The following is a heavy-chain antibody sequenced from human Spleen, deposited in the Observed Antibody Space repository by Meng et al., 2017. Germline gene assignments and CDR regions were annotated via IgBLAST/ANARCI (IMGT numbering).Heavy chain of an antibody. CDR3: ARGTPGRSYSDY. D-gene: IGHD3-10*01. CDR1: GYTFNNYG. Sequence: QVQLGQSGAEVNKPGASVKVSCKTSGYTFNNYGLTWVRQAPGEGLEWMAWLGAHDGDTSHAPKFQGRVTVSADRPTATAYMELRSLRSDDTAVYYCARGTPGRSYSDYWGQGTLVTVSS. V-gene: IGHV1-18*01. J-gene: IGHJ4*02. CDR2: LGAHDGDT.